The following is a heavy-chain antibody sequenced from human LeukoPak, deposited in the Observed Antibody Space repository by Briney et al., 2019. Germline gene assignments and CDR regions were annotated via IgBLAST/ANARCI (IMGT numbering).Heavy chain of an antibody. V-gene: IGHV1-69*06. CDR3: ASTLRRVVITFYAFDI. CDR2: IIPIFGTA. D-gene: IGHD3-22*01. J-gene: IGHJ3*02. CDR1: GGTFSSYA. Sequence: ASVKVSCKASGGTFSSYAISWVRQAPGQGLEWMGGIIPIFGTANYAQKFQGRVTITADKSTSTAYMELSSLRSEDTAVYYCASTLRRVVITFYAFDIWGQGTMVTVSS.